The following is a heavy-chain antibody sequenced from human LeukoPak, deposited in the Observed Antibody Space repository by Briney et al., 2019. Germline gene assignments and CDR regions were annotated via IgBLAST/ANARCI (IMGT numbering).Heavy chain of an antibody. CDR2: INHSGST. D-gene: IGHD1-26*01. J-gene: IGHJ6*02. Sequence: SETLSLTCAVYGGSFSGYYWSWICQPPGKGLEWIGEINHSGSTNYNPSLKSRVTISVDTSKNQFSLKLSSVTAADTAVYYCARGSDSGTVDVWGQGTTVTVSS. CDR3: ARGSDSGTVDV. V-gene: IGHV4-34*01. CDR1: GGSFSGYY.